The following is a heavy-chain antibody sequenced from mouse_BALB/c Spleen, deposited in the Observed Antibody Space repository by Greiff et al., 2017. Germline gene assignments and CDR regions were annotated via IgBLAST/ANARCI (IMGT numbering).Heavy chain of an antibody. V-gene: IGHV1S56*01. Sequence: VQLQQSGAELVKPGASVKLSCKASGYTFTSYDINWVRQRPEQGLEWIGWIFPGDGSTKYNEKFKGKATLTTDKSSSTAYMQLSRLTSEDSAVKYCARGVTTGGDGFAYWGQGTLVTVSA. CDR1: GYTFTSYD. CDR3: ARGVTTGGDGFAY. D-gene: IGHD2-2*01. CDR2: IFPGDGST. J-gene: IGHJ3*01.